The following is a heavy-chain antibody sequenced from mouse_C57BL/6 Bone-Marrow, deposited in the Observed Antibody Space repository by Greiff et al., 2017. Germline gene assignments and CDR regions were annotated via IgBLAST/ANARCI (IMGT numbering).Heavy chain of an antibody. CDR2: IHPNSGST. V-gene: IGHV1-64*01. CDR3: ARDVQRVAMDY. J-gene: IGHJ4*01. Sequence: QVQLQQPGAELVKPGASVKLSCKASGYTFTSYWMHWVKQRPGQGLEWIGMIHPNSGSTNDNEKFKSKATLTVDKSSSTAYMQRSSLTSEDSAVYYCARDVQRVAMDYWGQGTTVTVSS. CDR1: GYTFTSYW. D-gene: IGHD6-1*01.